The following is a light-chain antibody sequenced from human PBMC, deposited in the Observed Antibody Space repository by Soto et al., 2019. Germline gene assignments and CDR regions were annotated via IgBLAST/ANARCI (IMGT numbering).Light chain of an antibody. V-gene: IGKV3-11*01. CDR3: QQRSNWPPT. CDR1: QSVSTY. J-gene: IGKJ4*01. Sequence: EIVVTQYPATLSLSPGERDTLSCRASQSVSTYLAWYQQKPGQAPRLLIYDASNRATGIQARFSGSGSGTDFTLTISSLEPEDFAVYYCQQRSNWPPTFGGGTKVEIK. CDR2: DAS.